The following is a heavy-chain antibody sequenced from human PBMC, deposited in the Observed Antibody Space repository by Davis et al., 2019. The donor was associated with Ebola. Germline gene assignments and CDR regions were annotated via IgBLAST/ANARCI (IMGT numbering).Heavy chain of an antibody. Sequence: ASVKVSCKASGYTFTGYYMHWVRQAPGQGLEWMGWINPNSGGTNYAQKLQGRVTMTTDTSTSTAYMELRSLRSDDTAVYYCARDSTPWRLSTSCPTGWGQGTLVTVSS. CDR2: INPNSGGT. V-gene: IGHV1-2*02. D-gene: IGHD2-2*01. CDR3: ARDSTPWRLSTSCPTG. CDR1: GYTFTGYY. J-gene: IGHJ4*02.